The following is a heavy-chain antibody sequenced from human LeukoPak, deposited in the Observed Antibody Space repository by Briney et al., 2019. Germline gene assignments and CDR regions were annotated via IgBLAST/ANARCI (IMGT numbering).Heavy chain of an antibody. CDR2: ISAYNGNT. CDR3: ARVPTRSSGWDY. D-gene: IGHD6-19*01. CDR1: GYTFTSYD. V-gene: IGHV1-18*01. Sequence: ASVKVSCKASGYTFTSYDINWVRQATGQGLEWMGWISAYNGNTNYAQKLQGRVTMTTDTSTSTAYMELRSLRSDDTAVYYCARVPTRSSGWDYWGQGTLVTVSS. J-gene: IGHJ4*02.